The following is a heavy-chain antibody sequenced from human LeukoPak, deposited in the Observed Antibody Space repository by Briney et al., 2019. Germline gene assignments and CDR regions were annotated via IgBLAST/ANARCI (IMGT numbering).Heavy chain of an antibody. CDR2: ISSSGSTI. Sequence: PGGSLRLSCAASGFTFSDYYMSWIRQAPGKGLEWVSYISSSGSTIYYADSVKGRFTISRDNAKNSLYLQMNSLRAEDTAVYYCARVRSGSYQRRYFDLWGRGTLVTVSS. CDR3: ARVRSGSYQRRYFDL. CDR1: GFTFSDYY. J-gene: IGHJ2*01. D-gene: IGHD1-26*01. V-gene: IGHV3-11*01.